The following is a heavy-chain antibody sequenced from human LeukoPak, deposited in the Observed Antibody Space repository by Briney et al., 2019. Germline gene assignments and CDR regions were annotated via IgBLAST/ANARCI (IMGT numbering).Heavy chain of an antibody. D-gene: IGHD1-26*01. CDR2: IYSGGDT. V-gene: IGHV3-53*01. J-gene: IGHJ4*02. Sequence: GGSLRLSCAGSGFTFSSYWMSWVRQAPGKGLEWVSVIYSGGDTYYADSVKGRFTISRDNSKNTLYLQMNSLRAEDTAVYYCARDIGGIFDSWGQGTLVTVSS. CDR1: GFTFSSYW. CDR3: ARDIGGIFDS.